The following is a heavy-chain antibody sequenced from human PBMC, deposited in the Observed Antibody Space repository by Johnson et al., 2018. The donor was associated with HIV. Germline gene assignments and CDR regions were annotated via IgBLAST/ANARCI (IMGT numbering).Heavy chain of an antibody. Sequence: QVQLVESGGGVVQPGRSLRLSCAASGFTFSSYAMHWVRQAPGKGLEWVAVISYDGSNKNYADSVKGRFTISRDNSKNTLYLQMDSLRVDDTAVYYCARDPDWSAFDIWGQGTMVTVSS. D-gene: IGHD3-9*01. CDR1: GFTFSSYA. V-gene: IGHV3-30*04. CDR3: ARDPDWSAFDI. CDR2: ISYDGSNK. J-gene: IGHJ3*02.